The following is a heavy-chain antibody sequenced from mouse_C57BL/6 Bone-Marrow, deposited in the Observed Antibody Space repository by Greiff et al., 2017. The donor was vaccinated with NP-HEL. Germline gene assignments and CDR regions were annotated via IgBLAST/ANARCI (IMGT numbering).Heavy chain of an antibody. J-gene: IGHJ3*01. CDR2: FYPGSGSI. CDR1: GYTFTEYT. CDR3: SRHEKGYYSNYFAWFSY. Sequence: QVQLQQSGAELVKPGASVKLSCKASGYTFTEYTIHWVKQRSGQGLEWIGWFYPGSGSIKYNEKFKDKATLTADKSSSTVYMELSRLTSEDSAVYFCSRHEKGYYSNYFAWFSYWGQGTLVTVSA. D-gene: IGHD2-5*01. V-gene: IGHV1-62-2*01.